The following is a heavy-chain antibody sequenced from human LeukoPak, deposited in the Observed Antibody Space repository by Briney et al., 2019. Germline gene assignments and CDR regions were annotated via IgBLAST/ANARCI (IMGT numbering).Heavy chain of an antibody. D-gene: IGHD3-3*01. CDR2: IYYSGYT. CDR3: ARGISPSFDI. J-gene: IGHJ3*02. Sequence: PSEALPLTCTGSGCSISSYYWSWIRQPPGKGLEWVGYIYYSGYTDYNPSLKSRVTISIDSSKNQFSLKLSSVTAADTAVYYCARGISPSFDIWGQGTMVTVSS. V-gene: IGHV4-59*01. CDR1: GCSISSYY.